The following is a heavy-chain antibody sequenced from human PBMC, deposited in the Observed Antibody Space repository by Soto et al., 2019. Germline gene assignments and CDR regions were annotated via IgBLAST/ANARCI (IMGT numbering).Heavy chain of an antibody. CDR3: ARTYYDFWSGPRVYYYYGMDV. D-gene: IGHD3-3*01. CDR2: IYPGDSDT. V-gene: IGHV5-51*01. Sequence: GESLKISCKGSGYSFTSYWIGWVRQMPGKGLEWMGIIYPGDSDTRYSPSFQGQVTISADKSISTAYLQWSSLKASDTAMYYCARTYYDFWSGPRVYYYYGMDVWGQGTTVTV. CDR1: GYSFTSYW. J-gene: IGHJ6*02.